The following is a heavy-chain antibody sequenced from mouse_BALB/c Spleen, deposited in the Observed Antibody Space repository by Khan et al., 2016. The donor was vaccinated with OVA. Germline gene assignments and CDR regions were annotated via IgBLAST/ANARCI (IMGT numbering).Heavy chain of an antibody. V-gene: IGHV1-77*01. CDR2: ISPGSGDT. Sequence: QVQLQQSGTELARPGASVKLSCKASGYTFTDYYINWVKRRTGQGLEWIGEISPGSGDTYYNEKFKGKATLTADKSSTQAYLQLSSLTSEASAVYFCARRNYFGYTFAYWGQGTLVTVSA. J-gene: IGHJ3*01. CDR3: ARRNYFGYTFAY. D-gene: IGHD1-2*01. CDR1: GYTFTDYY.